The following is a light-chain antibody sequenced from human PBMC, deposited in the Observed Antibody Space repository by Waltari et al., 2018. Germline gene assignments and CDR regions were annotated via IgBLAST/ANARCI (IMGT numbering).Light chain of an antibody. CDR2: DVT. Sequence: QSALPQPPSVSGSPGQSVTISCTATSSDFGNYNRVSWYQQSPGTAPKLMIYDVTNRPSGVPHRFSGSKSGNTASLTISGLQAEDEADYYCSSPTTSITWVFGGGTKLTVL. CDR3: SSPTTSITWV. V-gene: IGLV2-18*02. CDR1: SSDFGNYNR. J-gene: IGLJ3*02.